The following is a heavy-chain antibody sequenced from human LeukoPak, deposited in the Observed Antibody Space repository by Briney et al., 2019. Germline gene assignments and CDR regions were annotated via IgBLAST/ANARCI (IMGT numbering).Heavy chain of an antibody. CDR1: GFTFSDYY. CDR2: ISSSGSTI. J-gene: IGHJ5*02. D-gene: IGHD4-11*01. V-gene: IGHV3-11*01. Sequence: PGGSLRLSCAASGFTFSDYYMSWIRQAPGKGLEWVPYISSSGSTIYYADSVKGRFTISRDNAKNSLYLQMNSLRAEDTAVYYCAREDYKPNWFDPWGQGTLVTVSS. CDR3: AREDYKPNWFDP.